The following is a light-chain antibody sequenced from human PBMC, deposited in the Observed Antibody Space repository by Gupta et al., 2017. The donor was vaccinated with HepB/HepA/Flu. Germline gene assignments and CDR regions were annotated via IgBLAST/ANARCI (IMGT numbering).Light chain of an antibody. Sequence: QSALTPPRSVSGSPGQSVTISCTGTSSDVGGYNYVSWYQQHPGKAPKLRIYDVSKRPSGVPDRFSGSKSGTTASLTTSGLQAEDEADYYCCSYAGSYTFWVFGGGTKLTVL. CDR2: DVS. V-gene: IGLV2-11*01. CDR3: CSYAGSYTFWV. CDR1: SSDVGGYNY. J-gene: IGLJ3*02.